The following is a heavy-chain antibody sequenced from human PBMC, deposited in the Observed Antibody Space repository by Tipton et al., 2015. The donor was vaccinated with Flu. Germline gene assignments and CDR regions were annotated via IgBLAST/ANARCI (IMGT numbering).Heavy chain of an antibody. V-gene: IGHV4-38-2*02. CDR3: TRDAHGSGSYSGWFDA. CDR1: GDSMGSRYY. D-gene: IGHD3-10*01. J-gene: IGHJ5*02. Sequence: TLSLTYSVSGDSMGSRYYWGWIRQAPGKGLEWIANIHRAGNTYYNPSLKSRVTISVDTSTNQFSLKLSSVTVADTAVYYCTRDAHGSGSYSGWFDAWGQGALVTVSS. CDR2: IHRAGNT.